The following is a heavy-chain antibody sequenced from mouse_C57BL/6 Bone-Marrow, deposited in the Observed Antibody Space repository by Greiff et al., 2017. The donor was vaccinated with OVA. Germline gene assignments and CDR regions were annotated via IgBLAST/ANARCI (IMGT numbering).Heavy chain of an antibody. CDR2: IDPETGGT. V-gene: IGHV1-15*01. Sequence: VQLQQSGAELVRPGASVTLSCKASGYTFTDYEMHWVKQTPVHGLEWIGAIDPETGGTAYNQKFKGKAILTADKSSSTAYMELRSLTSEASAVYYGTRRSGYNNDMDYWGKGTSVTVSS. CDR1: GYTFTDYE. CDR3: TRRSGYNNDMDY. D-gene: IGHD3-2*02. J-gene: IGHJ4*01.